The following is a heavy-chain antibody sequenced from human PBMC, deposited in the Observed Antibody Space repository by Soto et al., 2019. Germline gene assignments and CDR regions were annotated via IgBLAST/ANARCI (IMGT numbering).Heavy chain of an antibody. V-gene: IGHV1-69*12. Sequence: QVQLVQSGAEVKKPGSSVKVSCKASGGTFSSYAISWVRQAPGQGLEWMGGIIPIFGTANYAQKFQGRVTITADEPTSXXYXEPXSLRSEDTAVYYCARGRPSFTTVTTKSYYYYGMDVWGQGTTVTVSS. D-gene: IGHD4-17*01. J-gene: IGHJ6*02. CDR2: IIPIFGTA. CDR3: ARGRPSFTTVTTKSYYYYGMDV. CDR1: GGTFSSYA.